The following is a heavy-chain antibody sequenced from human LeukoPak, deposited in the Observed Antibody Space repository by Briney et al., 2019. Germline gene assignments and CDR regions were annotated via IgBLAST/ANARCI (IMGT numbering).Heavy chain of an antibody. Sequence: SVKVSCKASGGTFSSYAISWVRQAPGQGLEWMGGIIPIFGTANYAQKFQGRVTITADESTSTAYMELRSLRSEDTAVYYCARCSLSGYDFWSGYYLDYWGQGTLVTVSS. J-gene: IGHJ4*02. CDR3: ARCSLSGYDFWSGYYLDY. D-gene: IGHD3-3*01. CDR1: GGTFSSYA. CDR2: IIPIFGTA. V-gene: IGHV1-69*13.